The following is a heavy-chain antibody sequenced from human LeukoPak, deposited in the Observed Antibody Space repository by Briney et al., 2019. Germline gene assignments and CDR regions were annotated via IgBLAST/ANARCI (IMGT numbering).Heavy chain of an antibody. CDR3: ARDRGSSWPYYFDY. D-gene: IGHD6-13*01. CDR2: ITDDSGST. V-gene: IGHV3-23*01. J-gene: IGHJ4*02. CDR1: GFTFINYG. Sequence: PGGSLRLSCAGSGFTFINYGMIWVRQAPGKGLEWFSAITDDSGSTYYADSVKGRFTISRDNSKNTLYLQMNSLRAEDTAVYYCARDRGSSWPYYFDYWGQGTLVTVSS.